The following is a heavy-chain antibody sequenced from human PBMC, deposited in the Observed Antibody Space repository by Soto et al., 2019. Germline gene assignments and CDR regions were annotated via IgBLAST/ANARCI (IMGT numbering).Heavy chain of an antibody. CDR1: GFTFGDYA. CDR3: TRDHYGRGFSSGAFDS. V-gene: IGHV3-49*03. CDR2: IKSKAFGGTP. Sequence: GGSLRLSCSPSGFTFGDYAMNWFRQVPGKGLEWVGFIKSKAFGGTPEYAASVKGRFTISRDDSMSIAYLQMNSLKTDDTAVYYCTRDHYGRGFSSGAFDSWGQGTPVTVSS. D-gene: IGHD5-18*01. J-gene: IGHJ4*02.